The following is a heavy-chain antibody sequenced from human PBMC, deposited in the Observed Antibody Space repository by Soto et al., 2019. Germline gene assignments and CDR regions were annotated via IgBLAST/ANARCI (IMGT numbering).Heavy chain of an antibody. CDR2: INGDGSAQ. Sequence: GSLRLSCAASGFTFTRFLMSWVRQAPVKGLEWVANINGDGSAQDYADSVKGRFDISRDNPKNSLYLQMNSLRADDTAVYYCARDTLFGAFDIWGQGTMVTVSS. CDR1: GFTFTRFL. CDR3: ARDTLFGAFDI. D-gene: IGHD3-9*01. J-gene: IGHJ3*02. V-gene: IGHV3-7*01.